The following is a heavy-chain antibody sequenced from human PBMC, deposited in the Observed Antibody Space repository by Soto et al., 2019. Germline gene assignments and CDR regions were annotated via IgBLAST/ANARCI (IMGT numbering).Heavy chain of an antibody. J-gene: IGHJ6*02. CDR2: IYPGDSDT. V-gene: IGHV5-51*01. D-gene: IGHD6-6*01. CDR3: ARLYKPSIAPRRNYYYVLDF. CDR1: GYSFTSYW. Sequence: GESLKISCKGSGYSFTSYWIGWVRQMPGKGLEWMGIIYPGDSDTRYSPSFQGQVTISADKSISTAYLQWSSLKASDTAMYYCARLYKPSIAPRRNYYYVLDFWGQGTTVTVSS.